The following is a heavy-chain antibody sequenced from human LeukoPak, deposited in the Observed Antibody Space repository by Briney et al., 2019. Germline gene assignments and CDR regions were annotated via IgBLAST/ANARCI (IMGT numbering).Heavy chain of an antibody. Sequence: VASVKVSCKASGYTFTSYYMHWVRQAPGQGLEWMGIINPSGGSTSYAQKFQGRVTMTRDTSTSTVYMELSSLRSEDTAVYYCARVADGFWSGNWFDPWGQGTLVTVSS. CDR3: ARVADGFWSGNWFDP. J-gene: IGHJ5*02. CDR1: GYTFTSYY. D-gene: IGHD3-3*01. V-gene: IGHV1-46*01. CDR2: INPSGGST.